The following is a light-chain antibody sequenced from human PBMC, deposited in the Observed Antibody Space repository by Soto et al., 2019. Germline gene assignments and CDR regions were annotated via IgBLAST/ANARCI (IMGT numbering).Light chain of an antibody. CDR2: AAA. J-gene: IGKJ5*01. CDR1: QTVYNNY. Sequence: EIVLTQSPDTLSLSPGERATLSCRASQTVYNNYVAWYQQKPGQAPRLLVNAAAGRATGIPDRFSGSGSGTDFTLIISRLEPEDLAVYFCQQYGSSVTFGQGTRLDVK. CDR3: QQYGSSVT. V-gene: IGKV3-20*01.